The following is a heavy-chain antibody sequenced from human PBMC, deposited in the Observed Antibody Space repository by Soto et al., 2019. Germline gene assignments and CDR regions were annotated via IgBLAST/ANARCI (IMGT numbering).Heavy chain of an antibody. V-gene: IGHV4-39*01. D-gene: IGHD2-15*01. J-gene: IGHJ6*02. CDR2: IYYSGST. CDR1: GGSISSSSYY. Sequence: SETLSLTCTVSGGSISSSSYYWGWIRQPPGKGLEWIGSIYYSGSTYYNPSLKSRVTISVDTSKNQFSLKLSSVTAADTAVYYRERHRAYLVVDDTSYYGMEVWGQGTTVTVS. CDR3: ERHRAYLVVDDTSYYGMEV.